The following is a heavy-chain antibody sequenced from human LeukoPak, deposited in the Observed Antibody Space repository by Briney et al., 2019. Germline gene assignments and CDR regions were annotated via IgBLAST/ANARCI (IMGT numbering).Heavy chain of an antibody. D-gene: IGHD5/OR15-5a*01. V-gene: IGHV4-39*01. CDR2: IYYSGST. Sequence: SETLSLTCTVSGGSISSSSYYWGWIRQPPGKGLEWIGSIYYSGSTYYNPSLKSRVTISVDTSKSQFSLKLSSVNAADTAIYYCARLRALSGHRGAFDIWGQGTLVTVSS. CDR3: ARLRALSGHRGAFDI. CDR1: GGSISSSSYY. J-gene: IGHJ3*02.